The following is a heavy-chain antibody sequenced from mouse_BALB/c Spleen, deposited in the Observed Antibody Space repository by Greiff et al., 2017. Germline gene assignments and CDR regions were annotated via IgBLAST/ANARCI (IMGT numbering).Heavy chain of an antibody. CDR1: GFSLTSYG. D-gene: IGHD1-1*01. CDR2: IWSGGST. J-gene: IGHJ2*01. CDR3: ARSPYYYGSSCFDY. Sequence: VKLVESGPGLVQPSQSLSITCTVSGFSLTSYGVHWVRQSPGKGLEWLGVIWSGGSTDYNAAFISRLSISKDNSKSQVFFKMNSLQANDTAIYYCARSPYYYGSSCFDYWGQGTTLTVSS. V-gene: IGHV2-2*02.